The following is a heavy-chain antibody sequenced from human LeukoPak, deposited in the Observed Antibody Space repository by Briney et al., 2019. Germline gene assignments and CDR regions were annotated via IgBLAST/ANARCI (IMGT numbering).Heavy chain of an antibody. D-gene: IGHD7-27*01. CDR3: ARDGELTGDKAFDY. CDR1: GYTFTGYY. CDR2: INPNSGGT. J-gene: IGHJ4*02. V-gene: IGHV1-2*02. Sequence: GASVKVSCKASGYTFTGYYMHWVRQAPGQGLEWTGWINPNSGGTNYAQKFQGRVTMNRETSISTAYMELSRLRSDDTAVYYCARDGELTGDKAFDYWGQGTLVTVSS.